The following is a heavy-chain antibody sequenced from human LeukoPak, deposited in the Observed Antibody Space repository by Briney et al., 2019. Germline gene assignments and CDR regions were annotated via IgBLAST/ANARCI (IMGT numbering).Heavy chain of an antibody. CDR1: GFTFSSYG. CDR3: AKNQNYGDYASGAFDY. Sequence: GGSLRLSCAASGFTFSSYGMHWVRQAPGKGLEWVAFIRYDGSNKYYADSVKGRFTISRDNSKNTLYLQMNSLRAEDTAVYYCAKNQNYGDYASGAFDYWGQGTLVTVSS. V-gene: IGHV3-30*02. CDR2: IRYDGSNK. D-gene: IGHD4-17*01. J-gene: IGHJ4*02.